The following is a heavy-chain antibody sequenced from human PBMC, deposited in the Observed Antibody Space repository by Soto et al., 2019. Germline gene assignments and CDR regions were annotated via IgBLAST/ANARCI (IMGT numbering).Heavy chain of an antibody. J-gene: IGHJ3*02. CDR3: ARGEAWTDEAFDI. CDR1: GFSVSNYG. Sequence: QVQLVESGGGVVQPGQSLRLSCAASGFSVSNYGMHWVRQAPGKGLEWVAVVWKDGNTKHYGDSVKGRFTISRDNSKNTLELQMSSLRCEDTAVYSARGEAWTDEAFDIWGQWTRVTVSS. V-gene: IGHV3-33*01. D-gene: IGHD5-12*01. CDR2: VWKDGNTK.